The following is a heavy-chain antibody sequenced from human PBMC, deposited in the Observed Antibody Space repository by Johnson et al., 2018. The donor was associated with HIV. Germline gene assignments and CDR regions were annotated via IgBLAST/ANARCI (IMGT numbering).Heavy chain of an antibody. V-gene: IGHV3-30*02. CDR2: IRYDGNNK. Sequence: QVQLVESGGGVVQPGGSLRLSCAASGFTFSSYGMHWVRQAPGKGLEWVAFIRYDGNNKYYADSVRGRLTISRDNSKNTLYLQMNSLRADDTAVYYCVGVKFYDPDAFDIWGHGTMVTVSS. CDR3: VGVKFYDPDAFDI. J-gene: IGHJ3*02. CDR1: GFTFSSYG. D-gene: IGHD3-16*01.